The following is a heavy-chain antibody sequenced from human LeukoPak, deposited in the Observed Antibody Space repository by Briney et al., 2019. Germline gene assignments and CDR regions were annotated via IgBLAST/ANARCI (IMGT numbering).Heavy chain of an antibody. CDR2: IYYSGST. Sequence: PSETLSLTCTVSGGSISSSSYYWGWIRQPPGKGLEWIGSIYYSGSTYYNPSLKSRVTISVDTSKNQFSLKLSSVTAAHTAVYYCARHQDDSSGYYYTASFDYWGQGTLVTVSS. V-gene: IGHV4-39*01. J-gene: IGHJ4*02. CDR3: ARHQDDSSGYYYTASFDY. D-gene: IGHD3-22*01. CDR1: GGSISSSSYY.